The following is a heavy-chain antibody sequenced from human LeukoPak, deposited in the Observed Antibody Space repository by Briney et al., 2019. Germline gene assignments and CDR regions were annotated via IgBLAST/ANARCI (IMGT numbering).Heavy chain of an antibody. Sequence: PGGSLRLSCAASGFTFSSYWMSWVRQAPGKGLEWVANIKQEGSEKYYVDSVKGRFTISRDNAKNSLYLQMNSLRAEDTAVYYCARDLEWSRRKQRLPPAAFDIWGQGTMSPSLQ. CDR3: ARDLEWSRRKQRLPPAAFDI. V-gene: IGHV3-7*01. J-gene: IGHJ3*02. CDR1: GFTFSSYW. D-gene: IGHD3-3*01. CDR2: IKQEGSEK.